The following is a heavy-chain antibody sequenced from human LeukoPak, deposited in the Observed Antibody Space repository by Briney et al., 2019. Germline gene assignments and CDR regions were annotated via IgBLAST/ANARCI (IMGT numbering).Heavy chain of an antibody. CDR1: GGSITSSTYY. V-gene: IGHV4-39*07. Sequence: PSETLSLTCTVSGGSITSSTYYWGWIRQPPGKGLEWIGSIYYTGSTYYNPSRKSRVTISIDTSKNQFSLNLTSVTAADKAVNFCARDKIVRAANNALDIWGQGTMVTVSS. CDR3: ARDKIVRAANNALDI. J-gene: IGHJ3*02. D-gene: IGHD3-10*01. CDR2: IYYTGST.